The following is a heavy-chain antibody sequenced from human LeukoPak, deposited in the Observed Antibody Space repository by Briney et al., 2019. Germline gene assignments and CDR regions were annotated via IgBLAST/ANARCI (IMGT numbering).Heavy chain of an antibody. D-gene: IGHD4-17*01. Sequence: GASVKVSCKASGYTFTGYYMHWVRQAPGQGLEWMGWINPNSGGTNYAQKLQGRVTMTTDTSTRTAYMELRSLRSDDTAVYYCARSVTTMGHNDYWGQGTLVTVSS. CDR3: ARSVTTMGHNDY. CDR1: GYTFTGYY. J-gene: IGHJ4*02. CDR2: INPNSGGT. V-gene: IGHV1-2*02.